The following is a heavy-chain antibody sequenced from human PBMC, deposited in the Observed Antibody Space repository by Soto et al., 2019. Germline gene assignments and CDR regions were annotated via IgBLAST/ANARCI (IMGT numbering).Heavy chain of an antibody. CDR3: ARHGYNYGGGYFDY. J-gene: IGHJ4*02. V-gene: IGHV3-66*04. D-gene: IGHD5-18*01. CDR1: GVTVSSNY. CDR2: IYSGGST. Sequence: EVQLVESGGGLVQPGGSLRLSCAASGVTVSSNYMSWVRQAPGKGLEWVSVIYSGGSTYYADSVKGRFTISRDNSKNTLYPQMNSLGAEDTAVYYCARHGYNYGGGYFDYWGQGTLVTVSS.